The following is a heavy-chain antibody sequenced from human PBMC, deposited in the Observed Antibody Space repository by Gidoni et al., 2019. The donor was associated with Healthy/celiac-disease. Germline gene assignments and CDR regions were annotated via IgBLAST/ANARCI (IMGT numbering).Heavy chain of an antibody. CDR3: AKDIRASRWLLHSVAFDI. V-gene: IGHV3-23*01. CDR1: GFTFSSYA. Sequence: EVQLLESGGGLVQPGGSLRLSCAASGFTFSSYALSWVRQAPGKGLGWVSAISGSVGSTYYADSVKGRFTISRDNSKNTLYLQMNSLRAEDTAVYHCAKDIRASRWLLHSVAFDIWGQGTMVTVSS. J-gene: IGHJ3*02. D-gene: IGHD3-22*01. CDR2: ISGSVGST.